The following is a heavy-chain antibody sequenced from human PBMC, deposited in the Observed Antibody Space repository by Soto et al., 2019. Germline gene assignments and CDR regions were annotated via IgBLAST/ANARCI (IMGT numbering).Heavy chain of an antibody. D-gene: IGHD6-13*01. CDR1: GFTFSSYA. CDR2: ISYDGSNK. Sequence: GGSLRLSCAASGFTFSSYAMHWVRQAPGKGLEWVAVISYDGSNKYYADSVKGRFTISRDKSKNTLYLQMNSLRAEDTAVYYCARPRRGSSWYESIYLDYWGQGTLVTVSS. CDR3: ARPRRGSSWYESIYLDY. V-gene: IGHV3-30-3*01. J-gene: IGHJ4*02.